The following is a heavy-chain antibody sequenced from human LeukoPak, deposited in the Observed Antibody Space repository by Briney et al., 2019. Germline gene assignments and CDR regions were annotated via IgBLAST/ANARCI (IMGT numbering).Heavy chain of an antibody. CDR2: ITSSITYV. Sequence: GGSLRLSCEASEFTFSNYNMNWVRQAPGQRLEWVSSITSSITYVFYADSVKGRFTISRDNAQNSLYLQMNSLRAEDTAVYYCARVENSLAYGSGDYWGQGTLVTVSS. D-gene: IGHD3-10*01. CDR3: ARVENSLAYGSGDY. V-gene: IGHV3-21*01. J-gene: IGHJ4*02. CDR1: EFTFSNYN.